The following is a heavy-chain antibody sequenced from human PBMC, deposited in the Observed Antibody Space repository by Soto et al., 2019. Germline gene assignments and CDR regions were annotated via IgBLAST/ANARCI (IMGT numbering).Heavy chain of an antibody. Sequence: DVQLVESGGGLVQPGRSLRLSCAASGFTFDDYAMHWVRQAPGKGLEWVSGISWNSGSIGYADSVKGRFTISRDNAKNSLYLQMNSLRAEDTALYYCAKGSAVGYYYYMDVWGKGTTVTVSS. J-gene: IGHJ6*03. V-gene: IGHV3-9*01. CDR1: GFTFDDYA. CDR2: ISWNSGSI. D-gene: IGHD3-3*01. CDR3: AKGSAVGYYYYMDV.